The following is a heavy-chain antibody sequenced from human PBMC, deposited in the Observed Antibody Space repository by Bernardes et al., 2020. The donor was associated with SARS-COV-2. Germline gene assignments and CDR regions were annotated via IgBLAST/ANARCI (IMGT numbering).Heavy chain of an antibody. CDR3: ARETQDATSSYFDF. CDR1: GFTFSHFA. D-gene: IGHD2-2*01. Sequence: GGSLRLSCAASGFTFSHFAMHWVRQAPGKGLEWLAIISYEERTAYNSDSVKGRFTISRDNSKETVFLHMSSLRPEDTAVYYCARETQDATSSYFDFWGQGTLVTVSS. J-gene: IGHJ4*02. V-gene: IGHV3-30*03. CDR2: ISYEERTA.